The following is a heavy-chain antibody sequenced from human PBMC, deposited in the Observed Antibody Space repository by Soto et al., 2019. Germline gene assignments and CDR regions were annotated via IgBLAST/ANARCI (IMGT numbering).Heavy chain of an antibody. J-gene: IGHJ4*02. CDR3: ARLSSIDSSGYYLDY. D-gene: IGHD3-22*01. CDR2: IYYSGST. V-gene: IGHV4-59*12. Sequence: SETLSLTCTVPGGSISSYYWNWIRQPPGKGLEWIGYIYYSGSTNNNPSLKSRVTMSIDTSKNQFPLKLTSVTAADTAVYYCARLSSIDSSGYYLDYWGQGTLVTVSS. CDR1: GGSISSYY.